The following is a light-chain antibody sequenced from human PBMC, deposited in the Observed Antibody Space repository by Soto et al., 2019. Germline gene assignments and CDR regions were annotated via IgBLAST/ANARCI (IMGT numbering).Light chain of an antibody. Sequence: EIVLTNSPCTLSLTPRQRATLSCKASQSVSSSYLAWDQQKPGQAPRLLIYGASSRATGIPDRFSGSGSGTDFTLTISRLEPEDFALYYCQQYGRSFKTFCQGTKVDIK. CDR1: QSVSSSY. CDR3: QQYGRSFKT. J-gene: IGKJ1*01. CDR2: GAS. V-gene: IGKV3-20*01.